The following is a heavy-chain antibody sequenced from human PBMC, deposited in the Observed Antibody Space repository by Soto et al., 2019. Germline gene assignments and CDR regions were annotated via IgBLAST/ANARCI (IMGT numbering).Heavy chain of an antibody. CDR3: AREGSRDIVVVPAKELRYYYYYGMDV. V-gene: IGHV4-4*07. D-gene: IGHD2-2*01. Sequence: SETLSLTCTVSGGSISSYYWSWIRQPAGKGLEWIGRIYTSGSTNYNPSLKSRVTMSVDTSKNQFSLKLSSVTAADTAVYYCAREGSRDIVVVPAKELRYYYYYGMDVWGQGTKVTVYS. CDR1: GGSISSYY. J-gene: IGHJ6*02. CDR2: IYTSGST.